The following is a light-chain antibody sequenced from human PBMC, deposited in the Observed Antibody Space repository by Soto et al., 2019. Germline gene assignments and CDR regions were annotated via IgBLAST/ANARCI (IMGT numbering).Light chain of an antibody. CDR2: DVS. CDR1: SSDVGGYNY. CDR3: SSYTSSIL. Sequence: QSALTQPASVSRSPGQTITISCTGTSSDVGGYNYVSWYQQHPGKAPKLIIYDVSNRPSGVSNRFSGSKSGNTASLTISGLQAEDEADYYCSSYTSSILFGGGTKLTVL. J-gene: IGLJ2*01. V-gene: IGLV2-14*01.